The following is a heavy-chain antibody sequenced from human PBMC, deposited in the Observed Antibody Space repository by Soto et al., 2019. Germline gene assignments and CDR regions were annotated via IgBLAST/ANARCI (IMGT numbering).Heavy chain of an antibody. D-gene: IGHD1-1*01. Sequence: QVQLQESGPGLVKPSQTLSLTCTVPGGSISSGGYYWSWIRQHPGKGLEWIGYIYYSGSTYYNPSLKSRVTISVDTSKNQFSLKLSSVTAADTAVYYCARYTPGRKIFDYWGQGTLVTVSS. CDR1: GGSISSGGYY. CDR3: ARYTPGRKIFDY. V-gene: IGHV4-31*03. CDR2: IYYSGST. J-gene: IGHJ4*02.